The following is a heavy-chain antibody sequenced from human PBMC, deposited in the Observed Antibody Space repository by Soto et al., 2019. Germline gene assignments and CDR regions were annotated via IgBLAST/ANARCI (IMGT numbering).Heavy chain of an antibody. CDR1: GYTFTIYS. V-gene: IGHV1-18*01. D-gene: IGHD5-18*01. CDR3: VRDTAMALPDA. CDR2: ISAHNGNT. J-gene: IGHJ4*02. Sequence: QVQLVQSGAEVKKPGASVKVSCKASGYTFTIYSITWVRQAPGQGLEWMGWISAHNGNTKYAQKLQGRVTMTTDASTSTAYTEVRSLRSDDTAVYYCVRDTAMALPDAWGQGTLVTVSS.